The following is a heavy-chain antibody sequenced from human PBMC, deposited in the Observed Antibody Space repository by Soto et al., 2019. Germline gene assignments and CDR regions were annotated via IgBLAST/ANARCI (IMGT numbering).Heavy chain of an antibody. CDR2: ISGSGGST. CDR3: ARDFGLLTTHYYYGVDV. D-gene: IGHD3-10*01. V-gene: IGHV3-23*01. J-gene: IGHJ6*04. CDR1: GFTFSSYA. Sequence: GGSLRLSCAASGFTFSSYAMSWVRQAPGKGLEWVSAISGSGGSTYYADSVKGRFTISRDNSKSTLYLQLNSLRAEDTAVYYCARDFGLLTTHYYYGVDVWGKGTTVTVSS.